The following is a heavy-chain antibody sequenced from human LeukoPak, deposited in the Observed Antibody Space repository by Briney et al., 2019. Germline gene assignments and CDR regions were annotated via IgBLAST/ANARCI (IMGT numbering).Heavy chain of an antibody. CDR2: IKQDESEK. D-gene: IGHD1-26*01. CDR3: ARDQTKWEPLRRRDYYYMDV. CDR1: GFTFNSYW. V-gene: IGHV3-7*01. Sequence: GGSLRLSCAASGFTFNSYWMSWVRQAPGKGLEWVANIKQDESEKYYVDSVKGRFTISRGNAKNSLYLQMNSLRAEDTAVYYCARDQTKWEPLRRRDYYYMDVWGKGTTVTVSS. J-gene: IGHJ6*03.